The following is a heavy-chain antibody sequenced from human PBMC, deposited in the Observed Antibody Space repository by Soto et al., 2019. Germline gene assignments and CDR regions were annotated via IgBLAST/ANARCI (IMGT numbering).Heavy chain of an antibody. D-gene: IGHD6-19*01. J-gene: IGHJ4*02. V-gene: IGHV5-51*01. Sequence: EVQLVQSGAEVKKPGESLRISCKGSGYIFTNYWIGWVRQMPGKGLEWMGIIHGGDSPTRYSPSFEGQVTLSTDKSISTAYLQWSSLKASDTAMYYCARRGTYTSGWDYWGQGTLVTVSS. CDR2: IHGGDSPT. CDR3: ARRGTYTSGWDY. CDR1: GYIFTNYW.